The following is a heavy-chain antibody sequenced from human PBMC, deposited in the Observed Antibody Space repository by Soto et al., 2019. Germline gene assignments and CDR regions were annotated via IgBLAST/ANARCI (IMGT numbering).Heavy chain of an antibody. CDR2: IRSKAYGGTT. CDR1: GFTFGDYA. V-gene: IGHV3-49*03. J-gene: IGHJ4*02. Sequence: PVGSLRLSCTASGFTFGDYAMSWFRQAPGKGLEWVGFIRSKAYGGTTEYAASVKGRFTISRDDSKSIAYLQMNSLKTEDTAVYYCTRSETYYDILTGYSPHYYFDYWGQGTLVTVSS. D-gene: IGHD3-9*01. CDR3: TRSETYYDILTGYSPHYYFDY.